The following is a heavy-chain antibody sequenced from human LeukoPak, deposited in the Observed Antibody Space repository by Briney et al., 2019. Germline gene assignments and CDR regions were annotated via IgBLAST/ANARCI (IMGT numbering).Heavy chain of an antibody. CDR1: GFTFSSYE. J-gene: IGHJ4*02. CDR2: ISSSGSTI. Sequence: PGGSLRLSCAASGFTFSSYEMNWVRQAPGKGLEWVSYISSSGSTIYYADSVKGRFTISRDNAKNSLYLQMNSLRAEDTAIYYCASLNPRSSSYDYWGQGTLVTVSS. D-gene: IGHD6-6*01. CDR3: ASLNPRSSSYDY. V-gene: IGHV3-48*03.